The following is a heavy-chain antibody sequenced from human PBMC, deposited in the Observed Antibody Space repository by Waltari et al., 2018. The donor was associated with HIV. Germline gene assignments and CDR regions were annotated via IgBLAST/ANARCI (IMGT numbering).Heavy chain of an antibody. CDR1: GFTFSNFW. V-gene: IGHV3-74*01. CDR2: LNGDGTTN. Sequence: EVQLLESVGGLVQPGGSLRLSCVASGFTFSNFWMHWVRQVPGKGPVWISRLNGDGTTNLYADSVKGRFTISRDNTRDALYLQMNSLRAEDTAVYYCARRHATEGVLDLWGRGTLVTVSS. CDR3: ARRHATEGVLDL. D-gene: IGHD3-10*01. J-gene: IGHJ2*01.